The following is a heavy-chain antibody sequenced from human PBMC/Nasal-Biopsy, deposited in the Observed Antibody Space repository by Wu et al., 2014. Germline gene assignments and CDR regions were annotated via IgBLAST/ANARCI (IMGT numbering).Heavy chain of an antibody. CDR1: GFSFSTDGVG. CDR2: IYWDDDK. J-gene: IGHJ4*02. CDR3: AHVTMVEGVHPPHFDS. Sequence: LVKPTQTLTLTCTFSGFSFSTDGVGVGWIRQPPGKALEWLTLIYWDDDKRYSPSLQSRLTITMDTSKNQVVLTMINMDPVDTATYYCAHVTMVEGVHPPHFDSWGQGTLVSVSS. V-gene: IGHV2-5*02. D-gene: IGHD3-10*01.